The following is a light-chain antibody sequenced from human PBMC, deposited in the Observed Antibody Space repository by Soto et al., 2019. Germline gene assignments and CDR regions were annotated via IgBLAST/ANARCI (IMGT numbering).Light chain of an antibody. Sequence: DIQTTQSPSSVSASAGDRVTITCRSSEDISTWLAWYQQKPWKAPNLLIYAASSLQSGVPSRFSGSASGTDFTLTSSSLQPQDFATYYGQHAVSFPSITFGLVTRLEIK. CDR3: QHAVSFPSIT. J-gene: IGKJ5*01. CDR1: EDISTW. V-gene: IGKV1-12*01. CDR2: AAS.